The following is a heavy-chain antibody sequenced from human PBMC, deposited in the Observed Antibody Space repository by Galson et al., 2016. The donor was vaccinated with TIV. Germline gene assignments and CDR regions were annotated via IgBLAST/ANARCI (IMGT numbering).Heavy chain of an antibody. J-gene: IGHJ6*02. CDR1: GYTFTKYY. V-gene: IGHV1-46*01. D-gene: IGHD3-10*01. Sequence: QSGAEVKKPGESLRISCKASGYTFTKYYIHWVRQAPGQGLKWMGVIYPSDGSTTYAQTFQGRVAMTSDTSTSTVFMDLSSLTSDDSAVYYCVVHGSGRFGPIIYGMDVWGQGTTVTVSS. CDR2: IYPSDGST. CDR3: VVHGSGRFGPIIYGMDV.